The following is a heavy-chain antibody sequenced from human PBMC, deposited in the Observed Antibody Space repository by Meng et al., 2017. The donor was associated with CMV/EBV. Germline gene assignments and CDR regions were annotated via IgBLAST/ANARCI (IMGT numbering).Heavy chain of an antibody. CDR3: ARGNLGYGGNSAPDRNWFDP. CDR2: IYYSGST. V-gene: IGHV4-30-4*08. J-gene: IGHJ5*02. D-gene: IGHD4-23*01. CDR1: GGSISSGDYY. Sequence: SETLSLTCTVSGGSISSGDYYWSWIRQPPGKGLEWIGYIYYSGSTYYNPSLKSRVTISVDTSKNQFSLKLSSVTAADTAVYYCARGNLGYGGNSAPDRNWFDPWGQGTLVTVSS.